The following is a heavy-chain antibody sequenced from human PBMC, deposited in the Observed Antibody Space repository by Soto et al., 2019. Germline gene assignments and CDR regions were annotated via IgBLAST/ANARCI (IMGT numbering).Heavy chain of an antibody. Sequence: PSETLSLTCTVSGGSISSGGYYWSWMRQHPGKGLEWIGFISYSGITSYNPSLKSRVTISIDTSKNQFSLKLTSVIAADTAVYYCARAAGPDLGIVGFLAFDSWGRGTLVTVSS. CDR1: GGSISSGGYY. CDR2: ISYSGIT. CDR3: ARAAGPDLGIVGFLAFDS. J-gene: IGHJ4*02. D-gene: IGHD1-26*01. V-gene: IGHV4-31*03.